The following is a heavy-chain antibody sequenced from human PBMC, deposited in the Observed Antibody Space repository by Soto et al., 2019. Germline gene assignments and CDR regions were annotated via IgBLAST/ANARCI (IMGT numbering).Heavy chain of an antibody. CDR1: GGTFSSYA. CDR3: ARGLYSFSSRAYYYYYGMDV. Sequence: SVKVSCKASGGTFSSYAISWVRQAPGEGLEWMGGIIPIFGTANYAQKFQGRVTITADESTSTAYMELSSLRSEDTAVYYCARGLYSFSSRAYYYYYGMDVWGQGTTVTVS. D-gene: IGHD6-6*01. CDR2: IIPIFGTA. J-gene: IGHJ6*02. V-gene: IGHV1-69*13.